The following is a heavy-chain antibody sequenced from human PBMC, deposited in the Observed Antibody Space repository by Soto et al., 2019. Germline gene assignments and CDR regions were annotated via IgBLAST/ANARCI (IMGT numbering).Heavy chain of an antibody. CDR1: GYTFTSYG. D-gene: IGHD1-26*01. J-gene: IGHJ5*02. CDR3: ARASGSSYWFDP. Sequence: QVELVQAGAEVKKPGASVKVSCKASGYTFTSYGISWVRQAPGQGLEWMGWISAYNGNTNYAQKLQGRVTMTTDTSTSTVYMELRSLRSDDTAVYYCARASGSSYWFDPWGQGTLVIVSS. CDR2: ISAYNGNT. V-gene: IGHV1-18*01.